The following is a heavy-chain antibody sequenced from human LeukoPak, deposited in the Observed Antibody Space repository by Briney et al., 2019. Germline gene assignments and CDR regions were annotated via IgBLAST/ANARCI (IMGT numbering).Heavy chain of an antibody. CDR2: ISGSGDST. V-gene: IGHV3-23*01. Sequence: GGSLRLSCAASGFTFSNYAMRWVRQAPGKGLEWVSGISGSGDSTYYADSVKGRFTISRDNSKNTLYLQMNSLRAEDTAVYYCARVGVTRDYYYYYMDVWGKGTTVTISS. D-gene: IGHD2-21*02. CDR3: ARVGVTRDYYYYYMDV. CDR1: GFTFSNYA. J-gene: IGHJ6*03.